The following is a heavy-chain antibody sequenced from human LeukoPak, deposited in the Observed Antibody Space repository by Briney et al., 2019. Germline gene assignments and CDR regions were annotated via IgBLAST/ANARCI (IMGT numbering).Heavy chain of an antibody. CDR1: GFTFSSYV. CDR2: ISGSGGST. Sequence: PGGSLRLSCAASGFTFSSYVMSWVRQAPGKGLEWVSAISGSGGSTYYADSVKGRFTISRDNSKNTLYLQMNSLRAEDTAVYYCAKDRGSSSWYKNWGQGTLVTVSS. V-gene: IGHV3-23*01. CDR3: AKDRGSSSWYKN. J-gene: IGHJ4*02. D-gene: IGHD6-13*01.